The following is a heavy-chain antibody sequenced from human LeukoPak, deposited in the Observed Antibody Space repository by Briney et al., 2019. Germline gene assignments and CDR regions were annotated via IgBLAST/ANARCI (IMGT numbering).Heavy chain of an antibody. Sequence: GGSLTLSCAASGFTFRSYGMSWVRQAPGKGLEWVSVISGSGGSTYYAASVKGRFTTSRDNSKNTLYLQMNSLRVEDTAVYYCAKDSRGYQDYFDYWGEGTLVTVSS. CDR1: GFTFRSYG. D-gene: IGHD3-22*01. V-gene: IGHV3-23*01. CDR2: ISGSGGST. CDR3: AKDSRGYQDYFDY. J-gene: IGHJ4*02.